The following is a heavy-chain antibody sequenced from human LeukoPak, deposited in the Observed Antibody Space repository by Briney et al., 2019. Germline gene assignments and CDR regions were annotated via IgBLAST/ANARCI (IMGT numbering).Heavy chain of an antibody. J-gene: IGHJ4*02. CDR2: IYYSGST. V-gene: IGHV4-59*01. CDR1: GGSISSYY. CDR3: ARGRVVPAAMGFDY. Sequence: PSETLSLTCTDSGGSISSYYWSWIRQPPGKGLEWIGYIYYSGSTNYNPSLKSRVTISVDTSKNQFSLKLSSVTAADTAVYYCARGRVVPAAMGFDYWGQGTLVTVSS. D-gene: IGHD2-2*01.